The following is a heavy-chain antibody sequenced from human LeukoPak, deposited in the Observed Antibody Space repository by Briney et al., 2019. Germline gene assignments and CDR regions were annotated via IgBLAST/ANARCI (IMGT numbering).Heavy chain of an antibody. CDR3: ARAPDRRAGTPHFDY. CDR2: INPNSGGT. V-gene: IGHV1-2*02. Sequence: GASVKVSCKASGYTFTGYYMHWVRQAPGQGLEWMGWINPNSGGTNYAQKFQGRVTMTRDTSISTAYMELSRLRSDDTAVYYCARAPDRRAGTPHFDYWGQGTLVTVSS. D-gene: IGHD6-19*01. J-gene: IGHJ4*02. CDR1: GYTFTGYY.